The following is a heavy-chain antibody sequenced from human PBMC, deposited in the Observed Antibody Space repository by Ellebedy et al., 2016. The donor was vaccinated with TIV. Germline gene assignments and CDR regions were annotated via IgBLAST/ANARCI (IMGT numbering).Heavy chain of an antibody. CDR2: ISGSGGST. Sequence: GGSLRLSXAASGFTFSSYAMSWVRQAPGKGLEWVPAISGSGGSTYYADSVKGRFTISRDDSKTTVYLQMNSLTTADTAVYYCARAAKWFGQSTYYYYMDVWGQGTTVTVSS. CDR1: GFTFSSYA. D-gene: IGHD3-10*01. J-gene: IGHJ6*02. CDR3: ARAAKWFGQSTYYYYMDV. V-gene: IGHV3-23*01.